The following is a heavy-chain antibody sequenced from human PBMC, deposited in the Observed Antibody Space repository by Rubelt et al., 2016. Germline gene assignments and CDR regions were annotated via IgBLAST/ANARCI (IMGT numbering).Heavy chain of an antibody. J-gene: IGHJ4*02. CDR2: IYYSGST. CDR3: TRGIGRGGSSDYFDS. V-gene: IGHV4-39*07. D-gene: IGHD2-15*01. CDR1: GGSISSSSYY. Sequence: QLQLQESGPGLVKPSETLSLTCTVSGGSISSSSYYWGWIRQPPGKGLEWIGSIYYSGSTYYNPSLKSRVTISVDKSKNQFSLKLTSVTAADTAVYYCTRGIGRGGSSDYFDSWGQGTLVTVSS.